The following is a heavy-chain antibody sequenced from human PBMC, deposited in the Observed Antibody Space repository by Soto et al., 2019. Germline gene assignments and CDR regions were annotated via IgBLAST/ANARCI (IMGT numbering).Heavy chain of an antibody. CDR2: INAGNGNT. Sequence: GASVKVSCKASGYTFTSYAMHWVRQAPGQRLEWMGWINAGNGNTKYSQKFQGRVTITRDTSASTAYVELSSLRSEDTAVYYCAREDQLLPFDYWGQGTLVTVSS. J-gene: IGHJ4*02. CDR3: AREDQLLPFDY. CDR1: GYTFTSYA. D-gene: IGHD2-2*01. V-gene: IGHV1-3*01.